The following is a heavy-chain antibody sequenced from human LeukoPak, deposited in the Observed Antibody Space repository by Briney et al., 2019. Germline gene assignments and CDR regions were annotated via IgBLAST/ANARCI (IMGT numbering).Heavy chain of an antibody. Sequence: SQTLSLTCTVSGGSISSGSYYWSWIRQPAGKGLEWIGRIYTSGSTNYNPSLKSRVTISVDTSKNQFSLKLSSVTAADTAVYYCARDQRYSYATDYWGQGTLVTVSS. J-gene: IGHJ4*02. V-gene: IGHV4-61*02. CDR2: IYTSGST. CDR1: GGSISSGSYY. CDR3: ARDQRYSYATDY. D-gene: IGHD5-18*01.